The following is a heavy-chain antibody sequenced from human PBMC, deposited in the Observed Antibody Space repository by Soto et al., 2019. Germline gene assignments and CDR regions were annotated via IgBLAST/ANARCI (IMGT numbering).Heavy chain of an antibody. V-gene: IGHV5-51*01. CDR1: GYSFTNYW. D-gene: IGHD6-13*01. J-gene: IGHJ5*02. CDR2: IYPGDSDT. CDR3: ARRAAAGTHNWFDP. Sequence: GESLKISCNGSGYSFTNYWIGWVLQMPGKGLEWMGIIYPGDSDTRYSPSFQGQVTISADKSISTAYLQWSSLKASDTAMYYCARRAAAGTHNWFDPWGQGTLVTVSS.